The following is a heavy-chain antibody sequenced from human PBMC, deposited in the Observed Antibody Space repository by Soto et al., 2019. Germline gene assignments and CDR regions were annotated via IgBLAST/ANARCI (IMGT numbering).Heavy chain of an antibody. CDR1: GYTFTSYY. V-gene: IGHV1-46*01. CDR3: AKAGPYSSGRYEVWFDP. CDR2: INPSGGST. Sequence: ASVKVSCKASGYTFTSYYMHWVRQAPGQGLEWMGIINPSGGSTSYAQKFQGRVTMTRDTSTSTVYMELSSLRSEDTAVYYCAKAGPYSSGRYEVWFDPWGQGTLVTVSS. D-gene: IGHD6-19*01. J-gene: IGHJ5*02.